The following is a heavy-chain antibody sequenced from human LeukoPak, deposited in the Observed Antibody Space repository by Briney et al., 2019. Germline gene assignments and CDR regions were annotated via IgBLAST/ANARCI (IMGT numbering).Heavy chain of an antibody. CDR2: IKQDGSEK. D-gene: IGHD3-10*01. CDR3: ARDGVRCYGSGAPY. Sequence: GGSLRLSCAASGFTFSSYWMSWVRQAPGKGLEWVANIKQDGSEKYYVDSVKGRFTISRDNAKNSLYLQMNSLRAEDTAVYYCARDGVRCYGSGAPYWGQGTLVTVSS. CDR1: GFTFSSYW. J-gene: IGHJ4*02. V-gene: IGHV3-7*01.